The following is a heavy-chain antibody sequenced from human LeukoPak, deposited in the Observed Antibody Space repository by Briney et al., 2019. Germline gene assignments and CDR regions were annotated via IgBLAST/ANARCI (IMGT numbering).Heavy chain of an antibody. CDR3: ARSFDGDYFDY. D-gene: IGHD3-9*01. J-gene: IGHJ4*02. V-gene: IGHV4-30-2*01. CDR2: IYHSGST. CDR1: GGSISSRSNY. Sequence: SETLSLTCSVSGGSISSRSNYWAWIRQPPGKGLEWIGYIYHSGSTDYNASLKSRVTISVERSKNQFSVKLSSVTAADTAVYYCARSFDGDYFDYWGQGTLVTVSS.